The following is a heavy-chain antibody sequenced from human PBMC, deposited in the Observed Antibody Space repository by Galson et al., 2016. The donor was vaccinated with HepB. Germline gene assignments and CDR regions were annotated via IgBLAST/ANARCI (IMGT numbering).Heavy chain of an antibody. CDR1: GFTFTSYS. D-gene: IGHD3-22*01. CDR3: ARRYYYDMSGAPFDY. V-gene: IGHV3-21*03. J-gene: IGHJ4*02. CDR2: ISSSSTYI. Sequence: SLRLSCAASGFTFTSYSMNWVRQAPGKGLQWVSSISSSSTYIFYADSVKGRFTISRDNAKNALYLQMNSLRDEDTAVYSCARRYYYDMSGAPFDYWGQGNLFTVSS.